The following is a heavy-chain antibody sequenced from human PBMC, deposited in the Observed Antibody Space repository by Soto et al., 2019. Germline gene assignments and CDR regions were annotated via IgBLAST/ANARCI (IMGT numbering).Heavy chain of an antibody. CDR1: GFPFSAYG. Sequence: GGSLRLSCAASGFPFSAYGMHWIRKAPGKGLEWVAVIWFDSSHSFYADSVQGRFTVSRDNSKNTQYLQMSSLRAEDTAVYYCARYSSNSYYFDYWGQGALVTVSS. CDR2: IWFDSSHS. D-gene: IGHD6-13*01. J-gene: IGHJ4*02. V-gene: IGHV3-33*01. CDR3: ARYSSNSYYFDY.